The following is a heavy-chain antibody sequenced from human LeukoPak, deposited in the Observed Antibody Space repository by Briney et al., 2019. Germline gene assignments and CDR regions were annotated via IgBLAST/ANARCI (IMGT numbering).Heavy chain of an antibody. J-gene: IGHJ4*02. Sequence: GGSLRLSCAGSGFTFSSYSMNWVRQAPGKGLEWVSSISSSSSYIYYADSVKGRFTISRDNARNSLYLQMNSLRAEDTAVYYCARRASSSWSNGFDYWGQGTLVTVSS. CDR3: ARRASSSWSNGFDY. CDR1: GFTFSSYS. CDR2: ISSSSSYI. D-gene: IGHD6-13*01. V-gene: IGHV3-21*01.